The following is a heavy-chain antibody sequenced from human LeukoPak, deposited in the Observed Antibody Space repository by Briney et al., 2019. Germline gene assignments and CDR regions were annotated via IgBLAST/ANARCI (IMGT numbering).Heavy chain of an antibody. CDR1: GFTFSSYA. CDR2: ISYDGSNK. J-gene: IGHJ4*02. Sequence: PGGSLRLSCAASGFTFSSYAMHWVRQAPGKGLEWVAVISYDGSNKYYADSVKGRFTISRDNSKNTMYLQMNTLRVEDTAVYYCAHIYYRGSESYGDFWGQGTLVTVSS. CDR3: AHIYYRGSESYGDF. V-gene: IGHV3-30-3*01. D-gene: IGHD3-10*01.